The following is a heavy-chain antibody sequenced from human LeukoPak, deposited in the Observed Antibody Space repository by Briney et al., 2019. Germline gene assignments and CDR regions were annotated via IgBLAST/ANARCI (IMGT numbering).Heavy chain of an antibody. CDR2: IYPGDSDT. Sequence: GESLKISCKGSGYSFTSYWIGWVRQMPGKGLEWMGIIYPGDSDTRYSPSFQGQVTISADKSISTAYLQWSSLKASDTAVYYCARHDSSGYYGFGNAFDIWGQGTMVTVSS. CDR3: ARHDSSGYYGFGNAFDI. J-gene: IGHJ3*02. CDR1: GYSFTSYW. D-gene: IGHD3-22*01. V-gene: IGHV5-51*01.